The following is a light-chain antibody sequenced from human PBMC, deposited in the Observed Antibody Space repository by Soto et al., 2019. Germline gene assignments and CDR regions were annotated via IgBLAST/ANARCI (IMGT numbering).Light chain of an antibody. Sequence: DLQMTQSPATLSGSVGERVTITCRASQTISSWLAWYQQKPGKAPKLLIYKASTLKSGVPSRFRGSGSGTEFTLTISSLQPDDFETYYCQHYNSYSEALGQGTKVDIK. CDR1: QTISSW. CDR3: QHYNSYSEA. V-gene: IGKV1-5*03. CDR2: KAS. J-gene: IGKJ1*01.